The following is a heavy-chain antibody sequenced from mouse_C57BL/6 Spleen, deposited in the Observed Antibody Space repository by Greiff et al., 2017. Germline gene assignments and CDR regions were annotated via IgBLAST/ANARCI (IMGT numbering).Heavy chain of an antibody. J-gene: IGHJ1*03. CDR1: GYTFTDYY. CDR3: ARAGQYCYFDV. D-gene: IGHD3-3*01. V-gene: IGHV1-19*01. Sequence: VQLQQSGPVLVKPGASVKMSCKASGYTFTDYYMNWVKQSHGKGLEWIGVINPYNGGTSYNQKFKGKATLTVDKSSSTAYMELNSLTSEDSAVYYGARAGQYCYFDVWGTGTTVTVSS. CDR2: INPYNGGT.